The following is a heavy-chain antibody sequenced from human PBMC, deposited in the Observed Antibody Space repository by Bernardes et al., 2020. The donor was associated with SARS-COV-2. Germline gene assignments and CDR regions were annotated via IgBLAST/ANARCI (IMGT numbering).Heavy chain of an antibody. CDR2: VYYSGST. CDR1: GGSMSRYH. CDR3: AGDYNSRSYRFGY. D-gene: IGHD3-10*01. J-gene: IGHJ4*02. V-gene: IGHV4-59*13. Sequence: SETLSLTCTVSGGSMSRYHWSWIRQSPGKGLEWIGYVYYSGSTTYNPSLKSRLTMSIDTPKNQFSLKLTSVTAADTAVYYCAGDYNSRSYRFGYWGQGTLVTVSS.